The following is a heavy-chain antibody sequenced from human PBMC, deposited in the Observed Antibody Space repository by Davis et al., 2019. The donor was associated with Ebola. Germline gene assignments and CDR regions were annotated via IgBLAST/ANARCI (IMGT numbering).Heavy chain of an antibody. J-gene: IGHJ5*02. Sequence: PGGSLRLSCAASGFTFSSYWMSWVRQAPGKGLEWVANIKQDGSEKYYVDSVKGRFTITRDNATNSLYRQMNSLRAEDTAVYYCARRRPWYSSSSFWFDPWGQGTLVTVSS. CDR2: IKQDGSEK. CDR1: GFTFSSYW. D-gene: IGHD6-6*01. V-gene: IGHV3-7*01. CDR3: ARRRPWYSSSSFWFDP.